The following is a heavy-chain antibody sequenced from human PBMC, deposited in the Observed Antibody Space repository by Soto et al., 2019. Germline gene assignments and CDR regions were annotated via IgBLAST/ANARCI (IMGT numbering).Heavy chain of an antibody. J-gene: IGHJ4*02. Sequence: PSETLSLTCTVSGGSMSPYYWSWIRQPPGKGLEWIGYTYYTGSTSYNPPLKSRVTISVDTSKTQFSLKLSSVTAAGTALYYCARSFYESSGYYPLWGQGTLVTVSS. D-gene: IGHD3-22*01. CDR2: TYYTGST. CDR3: ARSFYESSGYYPL. V-gene: IGHV4-59*01. CDR1: GGSMSPYY.